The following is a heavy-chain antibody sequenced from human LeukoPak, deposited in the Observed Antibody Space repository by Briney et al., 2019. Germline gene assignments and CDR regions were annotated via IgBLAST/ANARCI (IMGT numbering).Heavy chain of an antibody. D-gene: IGHD3-22*01. CDR1: GGSISSGGYS. V-gene: IGHV4-30-2*01. Sequence: PSQTLSLTCAVSGGSISSGGYSWSWIRQPPGKGLEWIGYIYHSGSTYYNPSLKSRVTISVDRSKNQFSLKLSSVTAADTAVYYCARGPYDSSGYYPGAFDIWGQGTMVTVSS. CDR3: ARGPYDSSGYYPGAFDI. J-gene: IGHJ3*02. CDR2: IYHSGST.